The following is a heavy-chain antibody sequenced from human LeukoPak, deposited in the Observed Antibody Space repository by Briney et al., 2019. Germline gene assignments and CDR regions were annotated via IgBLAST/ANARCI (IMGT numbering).Heavy chain of an antibody. J-gene: IGHJ4*02. Sequence: GGSLRLSCVASGFTFSNAWMSWVRQAPGKGLEWVGRIKSKTDGGTTDYAAPVKGRFTISRDDSKNTLYLQMNSLKTEDTAVYYCARDDRYYYDSSGYQIPSVDWGQGTLVTVSS. CDR1: GFTFSNAW. D-gene: IGHD3-22*01. CDR3: ARDDRYYYDSSGYQIPSVD. CDR2: IKSKTDGGTT. V-gene: IGHV3-15*01.